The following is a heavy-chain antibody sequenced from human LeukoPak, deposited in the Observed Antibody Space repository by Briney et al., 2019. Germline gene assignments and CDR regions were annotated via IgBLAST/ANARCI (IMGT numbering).Heavy chain of an antibody. CDR1: GGSISSYY. CDR3: ARVRGIAAARGAFDI. V-gene: IGHV4-59*01. CDR2: IYYSGST. Sequence: SETLSLTCTVSGGSISSYYWSWIRQPPGKGLEWIGYIYYSGSTNYSPSLKSRVTISVDTSKSQFSLKLSSVTAADTAVYYCARVRGIAAARGAFDIWGQGTMVTVSS. D-gene: IGHD6-13*01. J-gene: IGHJ3*02.